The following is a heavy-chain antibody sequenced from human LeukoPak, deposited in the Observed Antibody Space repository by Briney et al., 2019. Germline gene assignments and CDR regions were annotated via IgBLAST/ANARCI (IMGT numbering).Heavy chain of an antibody. J-gene: IGHJ4*02. CDR1: GGTFSSYA. CDR3: ARGVAVAGVRFDY. Sequence: ASVNVSCTASGGTFSSYAISWVRQAPGQGLEWMGGIIPIFGTANYAQKFQGRVTITADESTSTAYMELSSLRSEDTAVYYCARGVAVAGVRFDYRGQGTLVTVSS. V-gene: IGHV1-69*01. D-gene: IGHD6-19*01. CDR2: IIPIFGTA.